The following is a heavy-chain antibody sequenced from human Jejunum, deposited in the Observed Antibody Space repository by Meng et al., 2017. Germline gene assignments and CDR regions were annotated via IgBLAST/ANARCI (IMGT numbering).Heavy chain of an antibody. CDR3: ARGDDWAKSGNF. CDR1: GGSFSDHY. Sequence: QVRLRQCGAGLLKPSETLSITCAVYGGSFSDHYLPWIRQPPGKGLEWIGEIHPSGRTYYSPSLQSRVTITLDTSKNQFSLTLNSVTAADTAVYYCARGDDWAKSGNFWGQGTLVTVSS. CDR2: IHPSGRT. J-gene: IGHJ4*02. D-gene: IGHD3-9*01. V-gene: IGHV4-34*01.